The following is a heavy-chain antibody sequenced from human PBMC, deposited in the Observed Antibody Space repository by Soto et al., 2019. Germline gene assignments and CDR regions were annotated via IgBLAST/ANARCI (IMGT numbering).Heavy chain of an antibody. V-gene: IGHV3-30-3*01. CDR2: ASYDGGNK. CDR1: GFAFSSFP. D-gene: IGHD6-19*01. J-gene: IGHJ4*02. Sequence: QVQLVESGGGVVQPGKSLRLSCAASGFAFSSFPMHWVRQAPGKGLEWVAVASYDGGNKYYADSVKGRFTISRDNSKNTLYLQMNSLRAEDTAVYYCASPKSSGYYEMGYWGQGTLVTVSS. CDR3: ASPKSSGYYEMGY.